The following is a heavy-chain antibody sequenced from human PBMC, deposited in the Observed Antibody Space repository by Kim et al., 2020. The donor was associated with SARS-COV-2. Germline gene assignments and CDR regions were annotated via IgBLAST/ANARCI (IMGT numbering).Heavy chain of an antibody. CDR3: ARLGSQTDY. CDR2: GST. V-gene: IGHV1-46*01. J-gene: IGHJ4*02. Sequence: GSTSYAQKFQGRVTMTRDTSTSTVYMELSSLRSEDTAVYYCARLGSQTDYWGQGTLVTVSS. D-gene: IGHD3-16*01.